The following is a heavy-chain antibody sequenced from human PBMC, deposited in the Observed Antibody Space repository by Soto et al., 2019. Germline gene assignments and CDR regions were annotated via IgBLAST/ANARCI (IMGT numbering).Heavy chain of an antibody. CDR3: ARLHLPSSGWYWEGAQPSTINY. CDR2: IYYSGST. V-gene: IGHV4-39*01. D-gene: IGHD6-19*01. J-gene: IGHJ4*02. CDR1: GGSISSSSYY. Sequence: QLQLQESGPGLVKPSETLSLTCTVSGGSISSSSYYWGWIRQPPGKGLEWIGSIYYSGSTYYNPSLKSRVTISVDTSKNQFSLKLSSVTAADTAVYYCARLHLPSSGWYWEGAQPSTINYWGQGTLVTVSS.